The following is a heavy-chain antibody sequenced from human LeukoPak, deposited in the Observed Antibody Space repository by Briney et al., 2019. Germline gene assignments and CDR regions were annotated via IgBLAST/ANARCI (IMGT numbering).Heavy chain of an antibody. CDR2: ISRSSSTI. Sequence: QTGGSLRLSCAASGFTFSSYSMNWVRQAPGKGLEWVSYISRSSSTIYYADSVKGRFTISRDNAKNSLYLQMNSLRDEDTAVYYCARCTGDSYYYYGMDVWGQGTTVTVSS. J-gene: IGHJ6*02. CDR3: ARCTGDSYYYYGMDV. D-gene: IGHD3-10*01. CDR1: GFTFSSYS. V-gene: IGHV3-48*02.